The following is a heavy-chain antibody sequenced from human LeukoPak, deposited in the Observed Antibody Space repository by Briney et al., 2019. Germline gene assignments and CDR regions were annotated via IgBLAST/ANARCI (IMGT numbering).Heavy chain of an antibody. Sequence: SETLSLTCTVSGGSISSSSYYWGWIRQPPGKGLEWIGSIYYSGSTYYNPSLKSRVTISVDTSKNQFSLKLSSVTAADTAVYYCARDLIRWFAPWGQGTLVTVSS. CDR2: IYYSGST. CDR1: GGSISSSSYY. J-gene: IGHJ5*02. V-gene: IGHV4-39*07. CDR3: ARDLIRWFAP. D-gene: IGHD3-3*02.